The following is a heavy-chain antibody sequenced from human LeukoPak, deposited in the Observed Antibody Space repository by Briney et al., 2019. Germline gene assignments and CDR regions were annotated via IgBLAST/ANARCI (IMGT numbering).Heavy chain of an antibody. CDR2: INHSGST. CDR1: GGSFSGYY. V-gene: IGHV4-34*01. Sequence: SETLSLTCAVYGGSFSGYYWSWIRQPPGKGLEWIGEINHSGSTNYNPSLKSRVTISVDTSKNQFSLKLSSVTAADTAVYYCARQGEQWLVLPFDYWGQGTLVTVPS. J-gene: IGHJ4*02. D-gene: IGHD6-19*01. CDR3: ARQGEQWLVLPFDY.